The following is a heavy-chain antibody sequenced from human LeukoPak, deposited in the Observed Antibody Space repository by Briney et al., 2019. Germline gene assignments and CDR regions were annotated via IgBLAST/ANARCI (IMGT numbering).Heavy chain of an antibody. CDR1: GGSISSHY. CDR3: AREGSSSSGIDY. D-gene: IGHD6-6*01. CDR2: IYYSGST. V-gene: IGHV4-59*11. Sequence: SETLSLTSTVSGGSISSHYWSWIRQPPGKGLEWIGYIYYSGSTNYNPSLKSRVAISVDTSKNQFSLKLSSVTAADTAVYYCAREGSSSSGIDYWGQGTLVTVSS. J-gene: IGHJ4*02.